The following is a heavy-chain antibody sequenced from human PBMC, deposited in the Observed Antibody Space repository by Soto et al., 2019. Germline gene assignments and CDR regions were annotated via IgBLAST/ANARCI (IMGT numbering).Heavy chain of an antibody. CDR2: INPNSGNT. CDR3: ARGGHVVVVTAAFDY. D-gene: IGHD2-21*02. V-gene: IGHV1-46*03. Sequence: ASVKVSCKASGYTFTSYDINWVRQATGQGLEWMGTINPNSGNTTYAQKFLGRVTMTRDTSTSTLYMELTSLRSEDTAVYYCARGGHVVVVTAAFDYWGQGTLVTVSS. CDR1: GYTFTSYD. J-gene: IGHJ4*02.